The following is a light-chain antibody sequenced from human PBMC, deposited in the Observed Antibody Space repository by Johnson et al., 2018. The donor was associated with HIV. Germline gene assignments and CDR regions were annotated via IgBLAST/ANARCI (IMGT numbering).Light chain of an antibody. J-gene: IGLJ1*01. CDR3: GTWDSSLNAPYV. Sequence: QSVLTQPPSVSAAPGQKVTISCSGSSSNIGNNYVSWYQQLPGTAPKLLISDNNKRPSGIPDRFSGSKSGTSATLVISGLQTGDEADYYCGTWDSSLNAPYVFGTGTKVTVL. CDR2: DNN. CDR1: SSNIGNNY. V-gene: IGLV1-51*01.